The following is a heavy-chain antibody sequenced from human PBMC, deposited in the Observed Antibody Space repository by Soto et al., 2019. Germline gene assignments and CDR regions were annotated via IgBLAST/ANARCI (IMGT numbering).Heavy chain of an antibody. CDR1: GFTVSNNY. CDR2: IYRGDST. J-gene: IGHJ5*02. D-gene: IGHD6-13*01. CDR3: ASGSSSWANWFDP. V-gene: IGHV3-53*01. Sequence: GGSLRLSCAASGFTVSNNYMSWVRQGPGKGLEWVSTIYRGDSTYYADSVKGRFTISRDNSKNTLYLLMNSLRTEDTAVYYCASGSSSWANWFDPWGQGTLVTVSS.